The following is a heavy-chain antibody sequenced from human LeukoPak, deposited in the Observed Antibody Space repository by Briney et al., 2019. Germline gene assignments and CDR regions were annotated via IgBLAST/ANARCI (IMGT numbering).Heavy chain of an antibody. Sequence: GGSLRLSCAASGITFSTSGMHWVRQAPGKGLEWVAFIWSDGSNKYHADSVKGRFTISRDNSKDTLYLQMNSLRAEDAAVYYCARDKGTTCIDNWGQGALVTVSS. CDR3: ARDKGTTCIDN. D-gene: IGHD4-17*01. J-gene: IGHJ4*02. CDR1: GITFSTSG. V-gene: IGHV3-33*01. CDR2: IWSDGSNK.